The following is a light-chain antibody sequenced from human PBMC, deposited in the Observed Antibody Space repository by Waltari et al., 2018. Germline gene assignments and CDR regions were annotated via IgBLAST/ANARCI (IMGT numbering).Light chain of an antibody. CDR1: QTMSNY. V-gene: IGKV1-39*01. Sequence: DIQMTQSPSSLSASVGERVTITCRASQTMSNYLNWYQHKTGKAPRLLIYDASSLESGVPSRFIGSGSGTEFTLTISSLEPEDFATYYCQQSYITPYTFGQGTNLEIK. J-gene: IGKJ2*01. CDR3: QQSYITPYT. CDR2: DAS.